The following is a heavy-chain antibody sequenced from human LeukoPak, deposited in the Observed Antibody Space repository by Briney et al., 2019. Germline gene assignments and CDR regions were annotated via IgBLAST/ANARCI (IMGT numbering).Heavy chain of an antibody. CDR3: ARDRSYGDYFDY. Sequence: GGSLRLSCAASGFIFSNYWMHWVRQAPGKGLVWVARINQNGITTTYTDSVKGRFTISRDNSKNTLYLQMNSLRAEDTAVYYCARDRSYGDYFDYWGQGTLVTVSS. CDR2: INQNGITT. V-gene: IGHV3-74*01. CDR1: GFIFSNYW. J-gene: IGHJ4*02. D-gene: IGHD4-17*01.